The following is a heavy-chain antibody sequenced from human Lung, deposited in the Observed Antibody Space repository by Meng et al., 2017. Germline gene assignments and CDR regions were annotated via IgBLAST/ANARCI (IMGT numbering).Heavy chain of an antibody. D-gene: IGHD3-10*01. CDR1: DYTFTGYG. J-gene: IGHJ4*02. CDR2: LGAHDGDR. V-gene: IGHV1-18*04. Sequence: QVHPVQSGAEVTKPGASVKVSCKSSDYTFTGYGVSWVRQAPGQGLEWMAWLGAHDGDRSHAPRFQGRVTVTADRLTATSFMELRNLRYDDTAVYYCARGTPGRSYSDFWGQGTLVTVSS. CDR3: ARGTPGRSYSDF.